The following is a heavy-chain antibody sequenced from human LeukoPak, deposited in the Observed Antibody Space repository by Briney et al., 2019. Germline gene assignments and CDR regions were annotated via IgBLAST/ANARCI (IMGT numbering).Heavy chain of an antibody. CDR3: ARETESFDY. CDR1: AFTFSSYA. D-gene: IGHD1-14*01. CDR2: ISYDGSNK. V-gene: IGHV3-30-3*01. J-gene: IGHJ4*02. Sequence: GRSLRLSCAASAFTFSSYAMHWVRQPPGKGLEWVAVISYDGSNKYYADSVKGRFTISRDNSKNTLYLQMNSLRAEDTAVYYCARETESFDYWGQGTLVTVSS.